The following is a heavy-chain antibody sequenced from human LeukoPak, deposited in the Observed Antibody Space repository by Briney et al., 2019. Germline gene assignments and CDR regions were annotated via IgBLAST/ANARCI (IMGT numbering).Heavy chain of an antibody. CDR3: AGSPLCDYYTDY. CDR1: GFTFSDYY. CDR2: ISSSGSTI. D-gene: IGHD2-21*02. Sequence: GGSLRLSCAASGFTFSDYYMSWIRQAPGKGLEWVSYISSSGSTIYYADSVKGRFTISRDNAKNSLYLQMNSLKAEDTAVYYCAGSPLCDYYTDYWGQGTLVTVSS. V-gene: IGHV3-11*01. J-gene: IGHJ4*02.